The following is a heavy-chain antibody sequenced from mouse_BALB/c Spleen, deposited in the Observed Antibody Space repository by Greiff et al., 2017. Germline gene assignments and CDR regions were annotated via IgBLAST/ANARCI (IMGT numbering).Heavy chain of an antibody. J-gene: IGHJ2*01. V-gene: IGHV1-69*02. CDR2: IYPSDSYT. Sequence: QVQLQQPGAELVRPGASVKLSCKASGYTFTSYWINWVKQRPGQGLEWIGNIYPSDSYTNYNQKFKGKATMTVDKSSSTAYMELARLTSEDSAIYYCASLGGYWGQGTTLTVSS. CDR1: GYTFTSYW. CDR3: ASLGGY.